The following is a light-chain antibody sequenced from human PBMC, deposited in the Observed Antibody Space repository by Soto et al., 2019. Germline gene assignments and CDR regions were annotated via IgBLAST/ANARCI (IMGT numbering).Light chain of an antibody. Sequence: EIVLTQSPATLSLSPGERATLSCRASQSVSSYLAWYQQKPGQAPRLLIYDASNRATGIPARFSGSGSGTDFTLTISSLEPEDCAVYYCQQHSHWPPWTFGQGTRVEI. J-gene: IGKJ1*01. V-gene: IGKV3-11*01. CDR1: QSVSSY. CDR3: QQHSHWPPWT. CDR2: DAS.